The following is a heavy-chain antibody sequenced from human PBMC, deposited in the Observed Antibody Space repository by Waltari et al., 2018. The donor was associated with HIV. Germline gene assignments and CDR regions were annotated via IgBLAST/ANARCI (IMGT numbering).Heavy chain of an antibody. V-gene: IGHV4-34*01. CDR3: ASEDYDILTGYYPHYYYYGMDV. Sequence: QVQLQQWGAGLLKPSETLSLTCAVYGGSFSGYYWSWIRQPPGKGLEWIGEINHSGSPNYNPSLKSRVTISVDTSKNQFSLKLSSVTAADTAVYYCASEDYDILTGYYPHYYYYGMDVWGQGTTVTVSS. CDR2: INHSGSP. CDR1: GGSFSGYY. J-gene: IGHJ6*02. D-gene: IGHD3-9*01.